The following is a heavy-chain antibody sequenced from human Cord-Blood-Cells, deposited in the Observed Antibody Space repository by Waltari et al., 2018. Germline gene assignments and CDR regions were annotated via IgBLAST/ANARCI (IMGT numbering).Heavy chain of an antibody. CDR2: INHGAST. CDR1: GGSFSGYY. Sequence: QVQLQQWGAGLLKPSETLSLTCAVYGGSFSGYYWSWIRQPPGKGLEWIGEINHGASTNYNPPLKGRVTISVDTSKNQFSLKLISVTAADTAVYYCARGGLTGTAFDIWGQGTMVTVSS. D-gene: IGHD1-20*01. CDR3: ARGGLTGTAFDI. V-gene: IGHV4-34*01. J-gene: IGHJ3*02.